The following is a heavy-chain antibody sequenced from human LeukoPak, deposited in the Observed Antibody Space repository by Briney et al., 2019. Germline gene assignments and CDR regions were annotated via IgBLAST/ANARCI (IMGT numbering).Heavy chain of an antibody. Sequence: PGGSLRLSCAASGFTFSSYAMHWVRQAPGKGLEWVAFISYDGSNKYYADSVKGRFTISRDNSKNTLSLQMNSLRADDTAVYYCARGIYGWGGFDYWGQGTLVTASS. J-gene: IGHJ4*02. CDR1: GFTFSSYA. V-gene: IGHV3-30-3*01. D-gene: IGHD3-16*01. CDR3: ARGIYGWGGFDY. CDR2: ISYDGSNK.